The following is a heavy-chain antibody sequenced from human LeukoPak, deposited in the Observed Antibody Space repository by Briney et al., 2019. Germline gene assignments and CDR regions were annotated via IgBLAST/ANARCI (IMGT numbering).Heavy chain of an antibody. D-gene: IGHD3/OR15-3a*01. J-gene: IGHJ3*02. CDR3: ARKGPFGPESDAFDI. Sequence: GGSLRLSCAASGFTFSSYSMHWVRQAPGKGLEWVAVISYDGSNKYYADSVKGRFTISRDNSKNTLYLQMNSLRAEDTAVYYCARKGPFGPESDAFDIWGQGTMVTVSS. CDR1: GFTFSSYS. CDR2: ISYDGSNK. V-gene: IGHV3-30*03.